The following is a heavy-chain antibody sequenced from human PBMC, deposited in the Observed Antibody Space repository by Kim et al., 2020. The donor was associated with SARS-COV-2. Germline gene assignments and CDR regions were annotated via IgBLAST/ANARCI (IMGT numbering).Heavy chain of an antibody. V-gene: IGHV1-69*01. Sequence: AQKIQGRVTSTADESTSTAYMELSSLRSEDTAVYYCARVAPYGGNSDAFDIWGQGTMVTVSS. J-gene: IGHJ3*02. CDR3: ARVAPYGGNSDAFDI. D-gene: IGHD4-17*01.